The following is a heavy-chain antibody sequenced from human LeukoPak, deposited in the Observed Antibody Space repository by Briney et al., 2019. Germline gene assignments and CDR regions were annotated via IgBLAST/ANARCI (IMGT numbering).Heavy chain of an antibody. Sequence: GASVKVSCKASGYTFTKFDINWVRQATGQGLEWMGWVNLKSGYTGYAQKFQGRVTITRDTSINTAYMELSSLRSDDTAVYYCARDLGIAAAATRGMDVWGQGTTVTVSS. CDR3: ARDLGIAAAATRGMDV. D-gene: IGHD6-13*01. J-gene: IGHJ6*02. CDR1: GYTFTKFD. V-gene: IGHV1-8*03. CDR2: VNLKSGYT.